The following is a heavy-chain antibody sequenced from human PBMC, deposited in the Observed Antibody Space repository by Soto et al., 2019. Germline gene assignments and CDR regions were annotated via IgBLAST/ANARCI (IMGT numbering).Heavy chain of an antibody. CDR2: ISYDGSNK. V-gene: IGHV3-30*18. Sequence: QVQLVESGGGVVQPGRSLRLSCAASGFTFSSYGMHWVRQAPGKGLEWVAVISYDGSNKYYADSVKGRFTISRDNSKNTPYLQMNSLRAEDTAAYYCAKDSYTVTNNPFDYWGQGTLVTVSS. D-gene: IGHD4-4*01. J-gene: IGHJ4*02. CDR3: AKDSYTVTNNPFDY. CDR1: GFTFSSYG.